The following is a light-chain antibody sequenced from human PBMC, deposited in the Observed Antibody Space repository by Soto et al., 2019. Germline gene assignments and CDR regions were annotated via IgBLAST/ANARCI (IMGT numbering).Light chain of an antibody. V-gene: IGKV1-5*03. Sequence: DIPMTQSPSTLSASVGDRVTITCRASQSMNSRLAWNQQKPEKAPKLLIYGASTLEGGVPSRFRGSGSGTEFTLPISSLQPDDFSTYYCHHYDSYSGTFGPGTKVHIK. CDR1: QSMNSR. CDR2: GAS. J-gene: IGKJ3*01. CDR3: HHYDSYSGT.